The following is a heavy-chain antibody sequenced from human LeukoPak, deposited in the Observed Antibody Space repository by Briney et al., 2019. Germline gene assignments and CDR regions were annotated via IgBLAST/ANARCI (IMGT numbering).Heavy chain of an antibody. J-gene: IGHJ4*02. CDR1: GGYLSTYY. CDR3: ARYGDRWATFDY. V-gene: IGHV4-59*08. CDR2: IYYSGST. D-gene: IGHD3-10*01. Sequence: SETLSLTCTVSGGYLSTYYWSWIRQPPGKGLAWIGYIYYSGSTNDNPSLKSRVTISVDTSKNQFSLKLSSVTAADTAVYYCARYGDRWATFDYWGQGTLVTVSS.